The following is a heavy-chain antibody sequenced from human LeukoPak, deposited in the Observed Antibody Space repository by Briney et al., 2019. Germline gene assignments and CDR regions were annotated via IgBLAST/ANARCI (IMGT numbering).Heavy chain of an antibody. D-gene: IGHD6-13*01. CDR2: IIPIFGTA. Sequence: GSSVKVSCKASGGTFSSYAISWARQAPGQGLEWMGGIIPIFGTANYAQKFQGRVTITTDESTSTAYMELSSLRSEDTAVYYCASIAAAVTEYYFDYWGQGTLVTVSS. V-gene: IGHV1-69*05. CDR1: GGTFSSYA. J-gene: IGHJ4*02. CDR3: ASIAAAVTEYYFDY.